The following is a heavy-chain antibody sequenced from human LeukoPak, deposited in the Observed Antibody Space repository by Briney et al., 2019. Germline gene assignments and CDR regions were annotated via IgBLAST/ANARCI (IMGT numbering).Heavy chain of an antibody. CDR1: GGSISSSSYY. Sequence: PSETLSLTCTVSGGSISSSSYYWGWIRQPPGKGLEWIVSIYYSGSTYYNPSLKSRVTISVDTSKNQFSLKLSSVTAADTAVYYCASSTFGGVIVSFSLWGRGTLVTVSS. J-gene: IGHJ2*01. CDR3: ASSTFGGVIVSFSL. V-gene: IGHV4-39*01. CDR2: IYYSGST. D-gene: IGHD3-16*02.